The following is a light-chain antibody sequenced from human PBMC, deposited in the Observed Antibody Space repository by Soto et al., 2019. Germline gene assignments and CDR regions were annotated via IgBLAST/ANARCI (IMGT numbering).Light chain of an antibody. CDR3: CSYAGSYTYV. CDR1: SSDVGGYNY. V-gene: IGLV2-11*01. Sequence: QSALTQPRSVSGSPGQSVTISCTGTSSDVGGYNYVSWYQQRPGKAPKLMIYDVSKRPSGVPDRFSGSKSGNTASPTISGLQAEDEADYYCCSYAGSYTYVFGPGTKVTVL. CDR2: DVS. J-gene: IGLJ1*01.